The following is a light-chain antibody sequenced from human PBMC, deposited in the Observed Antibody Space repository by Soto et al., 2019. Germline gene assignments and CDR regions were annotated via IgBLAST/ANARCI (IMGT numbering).Light chain of an antibody. Sequence: DIQSRQPRSTLSATIGDRVTITCRASQSISTWLAWYQQKPGKAPKVLISDASSLESGVPSRFGGSGSGTEFTLTISSLQPDDFATYYCQQYNSYPLTFGGGTKVDIK. J-gene: IGKJ4*01. CDR3: QQYNSYPLT. CDR1: QSISTW. V-gene: IGKV1-5*01. CDR2: DAS.